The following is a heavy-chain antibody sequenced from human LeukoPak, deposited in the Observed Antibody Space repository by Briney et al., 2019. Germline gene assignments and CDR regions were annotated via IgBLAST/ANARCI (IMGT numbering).Heavy chain of an antibody. Sequence: GRSLRLSCAASGFTFDDYAMHWVRQGPGKGLEWVSGISYNSDTIAYADSAKGRFTISRDNAKNSLYLQMNSLRAEDTALYYCAKDYCGGDCYSGWYFDLWGRGTLVTVSS. J-gene: IGHJ2*01. CDR2: ISYNSDTI. CDR1: GFTFDDYA. CDR3: AKDYCGGDCYSGWYFDL. V-gene: IGHV3-9*01. D-gene: IGHD2-21*02.